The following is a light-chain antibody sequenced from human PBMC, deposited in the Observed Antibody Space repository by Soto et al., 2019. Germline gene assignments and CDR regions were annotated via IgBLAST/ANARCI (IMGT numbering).Light chain of an antibody. CDR2: GVN. CDR3: GSFTTSGIWG. J-gene: IGLJ3*02. V-gene: IGLV2-14*01. Sequence: QSALTQPASVSGSPGQSITVSCTGSSSDFGDDKYVSWYQQQPGKGPNLLIYGVNSRTSWISNRFSGSKSGNTASLTISGLQVEDEAEYFCGSFTTSGIWGFGGGTKLTFL. CDR1: SSDFGDDKY.